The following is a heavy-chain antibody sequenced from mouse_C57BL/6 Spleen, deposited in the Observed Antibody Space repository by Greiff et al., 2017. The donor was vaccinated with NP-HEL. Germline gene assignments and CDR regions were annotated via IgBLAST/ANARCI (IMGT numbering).Heavy chain of an antibody. CDR3: ARETTVGFDY. CDR1: GYSITSGYY. J-gene: IGHJ2*01. D-gene: IGHD1-1*01. CDR2: ISYDGSN. V-gene: IGHV3-6*01. Sequence: EVKLQESGPGLVKPSQSLSLTCSVTGYSITSGYYWNWIRQFPGNKLEWMGYISYDGSNNYNPSLKNRISITRDTSKNQFFLKLNSVTTEDTATYYCARETTVGFDYWGQGTTLTVSS.